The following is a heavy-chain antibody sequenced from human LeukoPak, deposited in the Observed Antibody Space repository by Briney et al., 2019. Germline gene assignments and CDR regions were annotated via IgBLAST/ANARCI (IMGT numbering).Heavy chain of an antibody. D-gene: IGHD2-15*01. V-gene: IGHV4-59*01. CDR3: ARVEVGAANRQWYGMDV. J-gene: IGHJ6*02. CDR1: GGSISSYY. CDR2: VDYRANT. Sequence: SETLSLTCTISGGSISSYYWSWIRQPPGKGLEWIGYVDYRANTNYNPSLKSRVTTSIDTSKSLFSLKLNSVTAADTAVYYCARVEVGAANRQWYGMDVWGQGTTVTVSS.